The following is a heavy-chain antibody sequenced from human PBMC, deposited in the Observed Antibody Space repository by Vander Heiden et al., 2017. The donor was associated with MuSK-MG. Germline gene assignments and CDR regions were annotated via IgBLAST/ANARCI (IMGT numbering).Heavy chain of an antibody. D-gene: IGHD3-16*01. J-gene: IGHJ3*02. Sequence: QVQLQESGPGLVKPSETLSLTCSVSGCSFSSYYWSWNRQPPGKGLEWIGYIYYSGSTNYNPSLKSRVTISVDTSKNQFSLKLSSVTAADTAVYYCARRAYTDDAFDIWGQGTMVTVSS. CDR2: IYYSGST. V-gene: IGHV4-59*08. CDR3: ARRAYTDDAFDI. CDR1: GCSFSSYY.